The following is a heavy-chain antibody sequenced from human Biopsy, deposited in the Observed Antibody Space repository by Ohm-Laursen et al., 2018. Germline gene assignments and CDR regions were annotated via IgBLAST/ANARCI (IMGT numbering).Heavy chain of an antibody. D-gene: IGHD3-22*01. CDR2: VYYTGST. CDR1: GDSISSYY. V-gene: IGHV4-59*01. Sequence: GTLSLTCTVSGDSISSYYWSWIRQPPGKGLQWIGYVYYTGSTDHNRSLQSRVTISVDTSKNHFSLRLRSVTPADTAIYYCARDRGYYSDRTVPGYFDLWGRGTLVTVSS. CDR3: ARDRGYYSDRTVPGYFDL. J-gene: IGHJ2*01.